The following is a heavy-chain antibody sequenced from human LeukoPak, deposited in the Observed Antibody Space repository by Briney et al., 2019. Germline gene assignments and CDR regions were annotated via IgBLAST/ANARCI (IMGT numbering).Heavy chain of an antibody. D-gene: IGHD5-18*01. CDR3: ARVRGIQLWFPFDY. CDR2: IYTSGST. CDR1: GGSISSGSYY. V-gene: IGHV4-61*02. J-gene: IGHJ4*02. Sequence: TSETLSLTCTVSGGSISSGSYYWSWIRQPAGKGLEWIGRIYTSGSTNYNPSLKSRVTISVDTSKNQFSLKLSSVTAADTAVYYCARVRGIQLWFPFDYWGQGTLVTVSS.